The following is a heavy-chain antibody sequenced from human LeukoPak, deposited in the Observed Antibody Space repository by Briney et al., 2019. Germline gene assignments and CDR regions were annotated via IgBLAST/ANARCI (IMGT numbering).Heavy chain of an antibody. CDR2: VFNSGTT. CDR1: GGSISGHY. J-gene: IGHJ3*02. CDR3: ARRFRVGDIHVDAFDM. V-gene: IGHV4-59*11. Sequence: SETLSLTCTVSGGSISGHYWSWIRQPPGRGLEWIGYVFNSGTTDQNPSLKGRVTISLDTSKNHVSLRLTSVTAADTAVYYCARRFRVGDIHVDAFDMWGQGTMVTVSS. D-gene: IGHD1-26*01.